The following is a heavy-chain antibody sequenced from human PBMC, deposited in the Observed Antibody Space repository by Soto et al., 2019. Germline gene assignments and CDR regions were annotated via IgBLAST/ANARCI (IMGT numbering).Heavy chain of an antibody. CDR2: IYYSGST. V-gene: IGHV4-61*01. CDR3: ARDRVARRRSAGYYFDY. D-gene: IGHD6-6*01. Sequence: PSETLSLTCTVSGGSVSSGSYYWSWIRQHPGKGLEWIGYIYYSGSTNYNPSLKSRVTISVDTSKNQFSLKLSSVTAADTAVYYCARDRVARRRSAGYYFDYWGQGTLVTVSS. J-gene: IGHJ4*02. CDR1: GGSVSSGSYY.